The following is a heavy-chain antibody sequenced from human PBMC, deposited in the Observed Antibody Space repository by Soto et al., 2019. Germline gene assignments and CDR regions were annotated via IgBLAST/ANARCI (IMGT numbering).Heavy chain of an antibody. J-gene: IGHJ4*02. Sequence: PSETLSLTCAVYGGSFSGYYWTWIRQPPGKGLEWIGEINHSGSTNNNPSLKSRVTISVDTSKNQFSLKLSSVTAADTAVYYCARGIFDTIFGVVADDSWGQGTLVTVSS. V-gene: IGHV4-34*01. CDR1: GGSFSGYY. CDR2: INHSGST. CDR3: ARGIFDTIFGVVADDS. D-gene: IGHD3-3*01.